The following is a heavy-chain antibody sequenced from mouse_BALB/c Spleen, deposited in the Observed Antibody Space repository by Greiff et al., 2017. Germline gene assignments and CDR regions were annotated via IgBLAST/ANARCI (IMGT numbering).Heavy chain of an antibody. Sequence: EVQLVESGPELVKPGASVKIPCKASGYTFTDYNMDWVKQSHGKSLEWIGDINPNNGGTIYNQKFKGKATLTVDKSSSTAYMELRSLTSEDTAVYYCARGLLSRFAYWGQGTLVTVSA. D-gene: IGHD2-3*01. CDR1: GYTFTDYN. V-gene: IGHV1-18*01. CDR3: ARGLLSRFAY. CDR2: INPNNGGT. J-gene: IGHJ3*01.